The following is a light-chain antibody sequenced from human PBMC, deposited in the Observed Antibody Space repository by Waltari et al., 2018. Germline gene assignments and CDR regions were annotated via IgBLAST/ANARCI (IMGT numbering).Light chain of an antibody. CDR3: QQYYSYPRIT. V-gene: IGKV1-8*01. Sequence: AIRMTQSPSSFSASTGDRVTITCRASQGISSYLAWYQQKPGKAPKLLIYASSTLQSGVPSRFSGSGSWTDFTLTISCLQSEDFATYYCQQYYSYPRITFGQGTRLEIK. CDR2: ASS. J-gene: IGKJ5*01. CDR1: QGISSY.